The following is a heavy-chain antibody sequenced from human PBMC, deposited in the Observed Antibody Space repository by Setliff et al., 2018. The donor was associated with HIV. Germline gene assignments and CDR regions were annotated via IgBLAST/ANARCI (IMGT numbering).Heavy chain of an antibody. CDR1: GYTLTEVS. D-gene: IGHD3-3*01. V-gene: IGHV1-2*02. CDR3: ARQRFFDY. Sequence: ASVKVSCKISGYTLTEVSIHWVRQAPGQGLECVGWINPNSGGPNYAQKFQGRVTMTRDTSISTAYMELNRLTFDDTAVYYCARQRFFDYWGQGTLVTVSS. J-gene: IGHJ4*02. CDR2: INPNSGGP.